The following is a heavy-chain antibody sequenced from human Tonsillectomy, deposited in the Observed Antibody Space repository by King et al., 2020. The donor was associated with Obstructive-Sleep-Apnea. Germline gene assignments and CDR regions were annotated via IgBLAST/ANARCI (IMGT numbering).Heavy chain of an antibody. Sequence: EVQLVQSGGGLVKPGGSLRLSCAASGFTFSNAWMSWVRQAPGKGLEWVGRIKSKTDGGTTDYAAPVKGRFTISRDDSKNTLYLQMNSLKTEDTAVYYCTTDPVRIVGATDTYFDYWGQGTLVTVSS. CDR3: TTDPVRIVGATDTYFDY. D-gene: IGHD1-26*01. V-gene: IGHV3-15*01. J-gene: IGHJ4*02. CDR1: GFTFSNAW. CDR2: IKSKTDGGTT.